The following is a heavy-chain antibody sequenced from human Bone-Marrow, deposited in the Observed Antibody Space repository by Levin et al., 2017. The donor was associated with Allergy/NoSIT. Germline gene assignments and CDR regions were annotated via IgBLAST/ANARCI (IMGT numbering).Heavy chain of an antibody. D-gene: IGHD2-2*01. V-gene: IGHV3-13*04. Sequence: AASVKVSCAASGFTFSSYDMHWVRQATGRGLEWVSAIGTAADSYYSGSVKGRFTVSRDNAKNSFYLQMNSLRAGDTAVYYCARVAHPRYCTSTSCSDSGYYFDYWGQGTLVTVSS. J-gene: IGHJ4*02. CDR3: ARVAHPRYCTSTSCSDSGYYFDY. CDR1: GFTFSSYD. CDR2: IGTAADS.